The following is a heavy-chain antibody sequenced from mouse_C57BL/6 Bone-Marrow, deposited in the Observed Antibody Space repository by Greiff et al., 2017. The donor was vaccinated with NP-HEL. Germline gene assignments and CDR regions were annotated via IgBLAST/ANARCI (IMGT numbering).Heavy chain of an antibody. CDR1: GFSLTSYG. D-gene: IGHD1-1*01. CDR2: IWSGGST. V-gene: IGHV2-2*01. Sequence: QVQLKESGPGLVQPSQSLSITCTVSGFSLTSYGVHWVRQSPGKGLEWLGVIWSGGSTDYNVAFISSLSISKDNSKSQVFFKMNSLQADDTAIYYCARKGYYGSSYYAMDYWGQGTSVTVSS. CDR3: ARKGYYGSSYYAMDY. J-gene: IGHJ4*01.